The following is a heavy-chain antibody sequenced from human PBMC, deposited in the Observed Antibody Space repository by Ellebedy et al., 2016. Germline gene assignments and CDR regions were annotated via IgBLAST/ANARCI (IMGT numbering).Heavy chain of an antibody. Sequence: GGSLRLSXAASGFTFSRYGMHWVRQAPGKGLEWVAVISYDGSNKYYADSVKGRFTISRDNSKNTLYLQMNSLRAEDTAVYYCAKDKDYGGNANYFDYWGQGTLVTVSS. V-gene: IGHV3-30*18. CDR3: AKDKDYGGNANYFDY. CDR2: ISYDGSNK. CDR1: GFTFSRYG. J-gene: IGHJ4*02. D-gene: IGHD4-23*01.